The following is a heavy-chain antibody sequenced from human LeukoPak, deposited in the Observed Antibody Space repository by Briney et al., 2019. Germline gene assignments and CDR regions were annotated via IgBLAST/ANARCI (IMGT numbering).Heavy chain of an antibody. J-gene: IGHJ4*02. CDR1: GYSFPNYW. CDR2: IYPGDSDT. V-gene: IGHV5-51*01. CDR3: ARRAGQQPDY. Sequence: GESLKISFKGSGYSFPNYWIGWVRQMPGKGLEWMGIIYPGDSDTRYSPSFQGQVTISADKSITTAYLQWSSLKASDSAMYYCARRAGQQPDYWGQGTLVTVSS. D-gene: IGHD6-13*01.